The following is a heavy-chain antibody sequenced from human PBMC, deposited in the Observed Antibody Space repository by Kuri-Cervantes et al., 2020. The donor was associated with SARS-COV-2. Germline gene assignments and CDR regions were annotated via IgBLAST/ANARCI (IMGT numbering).Heavy chain of an antibody. Sequence: WGSLRLSCAASGFIFSSYGMHWVRQVPGKGLEWVAIIRYDGTNKYYADSVEGRFTISRDNSKNTLYLQMNRLRVEATAVYYCARDSHFDWNGMGVWGQGTTVTVSS. CDR3: ARDSHFDWNGMGV. J-gene: IGHJ6*02. V-gene: IGHV3-30*02. CDR2: IRYDGTNK. CDR1: GFIFSSYG. D-gene: IGHD3-9*01.